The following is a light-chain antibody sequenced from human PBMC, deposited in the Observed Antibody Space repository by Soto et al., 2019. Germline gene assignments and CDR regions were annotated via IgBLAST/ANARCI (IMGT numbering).Light chain of an antibody. V-gene: IGKV3-20*01. CDR2: GAS. CDR3: HQYGSFPHT. CDR1: QSVSGSS. Sequence: EIVLTQSPGTLSLSPGERATLSCRASQSVSGSSLAWYQLKPGQAPRLLISGASSRATGVPDRFSGSESGTDFTFIISRLEPEDFGMHYCHQYGSFPHTFGQGTELETK. J-gene: IGKJ2*01.